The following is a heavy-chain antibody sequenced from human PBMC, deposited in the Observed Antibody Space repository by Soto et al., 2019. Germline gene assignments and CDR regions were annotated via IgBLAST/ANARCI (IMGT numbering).Heavy chain of an antibody. D-gene: IGHD6-6*01. CDR2: IYGGGTT. J-gene: IGHJ4*02. CDR1: GFTVSSKY. V-gene: IGHV3-53*01. Sequence: EVQLVESGGGLIQPGGSLRLSCAASGFTVSSKYMTWVRQAPGKGLEWVPVIYGGGTTYYADSVKGRFTISRDNSKNTLYLQPNSLSAEDTAVYYCVPTPRSPGFDFWGQGTLVTVSS. CDR3: VPTPRSPGFDF.